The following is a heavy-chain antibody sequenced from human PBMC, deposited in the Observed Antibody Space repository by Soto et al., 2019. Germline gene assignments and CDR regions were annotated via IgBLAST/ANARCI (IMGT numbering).Heavy chain of an antibody. CDR3: ARISRVPAKGRNSGMDV. CDR1: GYTFTYYW. D-gene: IGHD2-15*01. J-gene: IGHJ6*02. Sequence: GESLKISCNCSGYTFTYYWIAWVRQMPWKGLEWMGMIYPGDSDTRYSPSFQGQGTISADKSMTTAYLQWNSLKASDTAMYYCARISRVPAKGRNSGMDVWGQGTTVTVSS. CDR2: IYPGDSDT. V-gene: IGHV5-51*01.